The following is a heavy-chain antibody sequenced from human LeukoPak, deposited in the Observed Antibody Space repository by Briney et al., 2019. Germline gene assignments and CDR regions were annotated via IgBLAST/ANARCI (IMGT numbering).Heavy chain of an antibody. CDR3: ARATMVRGVIPGY. CDR2: INPNSGDT. Sequence: ASVKVSCKASGYTFTGYYMHWVRQAPGQGLEWMGWINPNSGDTGYAQKFQGRVTMTRNTSISTAYMELSSLRSEDTAVYYCARATMVRGVIPGYWGQGTLVTVSS. CDR1: GYTFTGYY. J-gene: IGHJ4*02. D-gene: IGHD3-10*01. V-gene: IGHV1-8*02.